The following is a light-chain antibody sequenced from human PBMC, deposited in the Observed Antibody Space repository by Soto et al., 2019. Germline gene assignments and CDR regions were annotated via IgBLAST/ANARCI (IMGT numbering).Light chain of an antibody. Sequence: EIVLTQSPGTLSLSPGERATLSCRASQSVNNNYLAWYQQKPGQAPRLLIYGASSRATGIPDRFSASGSGTDFTVTISRLEPEDFASYYCHQYGSSPWTFGQGTKVEVK. CDR2: GAS. CDR3: HQYGSSPWT. CDR1: QSVNNNY. V-gene: IGKV3-20*01. J-gene: IGKJ1*01.